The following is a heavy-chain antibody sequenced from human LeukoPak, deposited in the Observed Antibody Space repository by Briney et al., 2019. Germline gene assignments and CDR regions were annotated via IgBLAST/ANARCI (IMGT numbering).Heavy chain of an antibody. CDR3: AREYQLLASKYMDV. Sequence: ASVKVSCKASGGTFSSYAISWVRQAPGQGLEWMGGIIPIFGTANYAQKFQGRVTITADESTSTAYMELSSLRSEDTAVYYCAREYQLLASKYMDVWGKGTTVTVSS. J-gene: IGHJ6*03. CDR2: IIPIFGTA. V-gene: IGHV1-69*13. CDR1: GGTFSSYA. D-gene: IGHD2-2*01.